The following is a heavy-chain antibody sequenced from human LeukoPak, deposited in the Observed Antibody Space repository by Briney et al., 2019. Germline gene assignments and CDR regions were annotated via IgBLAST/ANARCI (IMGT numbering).Heavy chain of an antibody. CDR1: GYSFTSYG. CDR2: ISVYNDNR. D-gene: IGHD4-17*01. Sequence: GASVKVSCKASGYSFTSYGISWVRQAPGQGLEWMGWISVYNDNRKYAQNFQGKLTMTTDTLTSTAYMELRSLRSDDTAVYYCARDTGYGDYVGDYWGQGTLVTVSS. J-gene: IGHJ4*02. CDR3: ARDTGYGDYVGDY. V-gene: IGHV1-18*01.